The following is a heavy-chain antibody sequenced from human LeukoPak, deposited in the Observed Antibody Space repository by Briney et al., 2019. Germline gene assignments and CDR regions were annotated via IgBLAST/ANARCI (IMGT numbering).Heavy chain of an antibody. CDR1: GGSISSYY. J-gene: IGHJ6*02. D-gene: IGHD5-24*01. Sequence: PSDTLSLTCAVYGGSISSYYWSWIRQPPGKGLEWIGYIYYSGSTNYNPSLKSRVTISVDTSKNQLSLKLSSVTAADTAVYYCARVRTPYGSYGMDVWGQGTTVTVSS. CDR3: ARVRTPYGSYGMDV. V-gene: IGHV4-59*01. CDR2: IYYSGST.